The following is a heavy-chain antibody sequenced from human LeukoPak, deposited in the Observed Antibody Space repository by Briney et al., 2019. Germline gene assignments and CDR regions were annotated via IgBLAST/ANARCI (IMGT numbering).Heavy chain of an antibody. CDR3: ARRVGTAMPRFDY. J-gene: IGHJ4*02. CDR1: GASISSSSYY. Sequence: SETLSLTCTVSGASISSSSYYWGWIRQPPGKELRWIGYIYTSGSTNYNPSLKSRVTISVDTPKNQFSLKLSSVTAADTAVYYCARRVGTAMPRFDYWGQGTLVTVSS. D-gene: IGHD5-18*01. V-gene: IGHV4-61*05. CDR2: IYTSGST.